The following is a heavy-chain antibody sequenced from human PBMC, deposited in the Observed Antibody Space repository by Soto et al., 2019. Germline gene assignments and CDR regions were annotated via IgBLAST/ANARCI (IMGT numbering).Heavy chain of an antibody. CDR2: ILYSGST. Sequence: QLQLQESGPGLVRPSETLSLTCTVSGGSISSGIYSWVWIRQPPGKGLEWIGNILYSGSTSYQPALKSRVTISVDTSKNHLSLKLTYVTAADTAVYSCARQRRDVLPGYLNNWFDPWGQGILVTVAS. CDR1: GGSISSGIYS. D-gene: IGHD3-9*01. J-gene: IGHJ5*02. V-gene: IGHV4-39*01. CDR3: ARQRRDVLPGYLNNWFDP.